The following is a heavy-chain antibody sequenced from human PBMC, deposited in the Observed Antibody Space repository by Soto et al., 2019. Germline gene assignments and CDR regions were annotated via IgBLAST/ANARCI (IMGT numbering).Heavy chain of an antibody. CDR3: AAWPRSSWFDY. CDR2: IKQDGSVR. CDR1: GLAFSDHW. J-gene: IGHJ4*02. Sequence: EVHLVESGGGLVQPGGSLRLSCVASGLAFSDHWMGWVRQAPGTGLQWLGNIKQDGSVRTYADPGRFTFYRDNGKNTAFLQMTRLRAEDTAVYYCAAWPRSSWFDYWGPGTLVNVSS. D-gene: IGHD6-13*01. V-gene: IGHV3-7*05.